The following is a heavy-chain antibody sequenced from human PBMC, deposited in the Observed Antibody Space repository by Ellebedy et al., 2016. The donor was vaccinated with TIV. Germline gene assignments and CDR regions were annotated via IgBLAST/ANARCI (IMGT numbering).Heavy chain of an antibody. V-gene: IGHV4-59*01. Sequence: MPSETLSLTCSVSGGSISSYDWSWIRQPPGKGLEWIGYINYSGSTNYNPSLKSRVTISVDTSKKQISLKLTSVTAADTAVYHCARGRLHFDCWGQGTLVTVSS. CDR1: GGSISSYD. CDR2: INYSGST. D-gene: IGHD5-24*01. CDR3: ARGRLHFDC. J-gene: IGHJ4*02.